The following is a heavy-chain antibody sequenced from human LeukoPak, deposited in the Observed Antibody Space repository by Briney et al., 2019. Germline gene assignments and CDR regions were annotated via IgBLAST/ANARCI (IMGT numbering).Heavy chain of an antibody. Sequence: ASVKVSCKASGYTFTSYYMHWVRQATGQGLEWMGWMNPNSGNTGYAQKFQGRVTMTRNTSISTAYMELSSLRSEDTAVYYCAREGIAVAGTYGMDVWGQGTTVTVSS. CDR2: MNPNSGNT. CDR1: GYTFTSYY. J-gene: IGHJ6*02. V-gene: IGHV1-8*02. CDR3: AREGIAVAGTYGMDV. D-gene: IGHD6-19*01.